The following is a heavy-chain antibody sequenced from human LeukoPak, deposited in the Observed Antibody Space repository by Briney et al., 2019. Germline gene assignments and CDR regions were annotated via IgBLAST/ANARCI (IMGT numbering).Heavy chain of an antibody. CDR3: ARAGYSYGYAPYDAFDI. CDR2: IWYDGSNK. D-gene: IGHD5-18*01. V-gene: IGHV3-33*01. J-gene: IGHJ3*02. CDR1: GFTFSSNG. Sequence: PGGSLRLSCAASGFTFSSNGMHWVRQAPGKGLEWVAVIWYDGSNKYYADSVKGRFTISRDNSKNTLYLQMNSLRAEDTAVYYCARAGYSYGYAPYDAFDIWGQGTMVTVSS.